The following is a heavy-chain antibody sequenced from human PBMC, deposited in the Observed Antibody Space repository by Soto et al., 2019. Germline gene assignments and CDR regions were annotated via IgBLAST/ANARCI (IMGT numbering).Heavy chain of an antibody. CDR1: GWHVTNYW. J-gene: IGHJ6*02. CDR2: IYPGDSDT. V-gene: IGHV5-51*01. Sequence: EAEKISCTGCGWHVTNYWMGCVRQMPGKGLEWMGIIYPGDSDTKYNPSFQGQVTISADKSITTTYLQWSSLKASDTAIYYCAASIFYYGMDVWGQGTTVTVSS. CDR3: AASIFYYGMDV.